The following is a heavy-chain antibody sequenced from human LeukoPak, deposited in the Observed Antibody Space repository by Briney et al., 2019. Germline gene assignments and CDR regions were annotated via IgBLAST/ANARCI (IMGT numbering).Heavy chain of an antibody. J-gene: IGHJ5*02. Sequence: SETLSLTCALSGGSFSDGYWWTWVRQSPGKGLEFIGQISRFGTTNYNPSLRSRVSISMEKSQNLFSLNLTFVTAADTAMYFCAKETDYSRPNYFVPWGQGTLVIVSS. CDR2: ISRFGTT. V-gene: IGHV4-4*02. CDR1: GGSFSDGYW. CDR3: AKETDYSRPNYFVP. D-gene: IGHD4-11*01.